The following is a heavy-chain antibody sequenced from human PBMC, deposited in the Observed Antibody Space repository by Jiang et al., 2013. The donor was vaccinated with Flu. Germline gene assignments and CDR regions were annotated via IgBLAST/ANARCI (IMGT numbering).Heavy chain of an antibody. CDR1: TFSSYS. CDR2: ISSSSSYI. Sequence: TFSSYSMNWVRQXPGRGWTWYSSISSSSSYIYYADSVKGRFTISRDNAKNSLYLQMNSLRAEDTAVYYCARDSDERTGYFLGLNWFDPWGQGTLVTVSS. D-gene: IGHD3/OR15-3a*01. CDR3: ARDSDERTGYFLGLNWFDP. J-gene: IGHJ5*02. V-gene: IGHV3-21*01.